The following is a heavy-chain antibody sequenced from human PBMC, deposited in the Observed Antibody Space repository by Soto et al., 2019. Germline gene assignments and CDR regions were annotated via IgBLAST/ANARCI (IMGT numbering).Heavy chain of an antibody. D-gene: IGHD2-21*02. CDR2: IIPILGIA. Sequence: QVQLVQSGAEVKKPGSSVKVSCKASGGTFSSYTISWVRQAPGQGLEWMGRIIPILGIANYAQKFQGRVTITADKSTSTAYMELSSLRPEDAAVYYCARTKGDVDYWGQGTLVTVSS. CDR1: GGTFSSYT. V-gene: IGHV1-69*02. J-gene: IGHJ4*02. CDR3: ARTKGDVDY.